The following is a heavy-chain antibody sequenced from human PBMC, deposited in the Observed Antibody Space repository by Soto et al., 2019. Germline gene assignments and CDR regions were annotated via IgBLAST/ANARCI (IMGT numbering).Heavy chain of an antibody. D-gene: IGHD1-26*01. CDR1: GGSISSGGYY. Sequence: QVQLQESGPGLVKPSQTLSLTCTVSGGSISSGGYYWSWIRQHPGKGLEWIGYIYYSGSTYYNPSIKSRVTVSVDTSKNQFYLKLSSVTDADTAVYYCARVGGRGIVGADVSDSHFDYWGQGTLVAVSS. CDR3: ARVGGRGIVGADVSDSHFDY. J-gene: IGHJ4*02. V-gene: IGHV4-31*03. CDR2: IYYSGST.